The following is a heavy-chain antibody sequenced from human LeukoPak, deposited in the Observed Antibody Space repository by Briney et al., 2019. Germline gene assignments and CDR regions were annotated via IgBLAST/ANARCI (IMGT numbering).Heavy chain of an antibody. Sequence: ASVKVSFKASGYTFTSYYMHWVRQAPGQGLEWMGIINPSGGSTSYAQKFQGRVTMTRDTTTSTVYMELSSLRSEDTAVYYCARLLPQDAFDIWGQGTMVTVSS. V-gene: IGHV1-46*01. D-gene: IGHD3-22*01. CDR3: ARLLPQDAFDI. CDR2: INPSGGST. CDR1: GYTFTSYY. J-gene: IGHJ3*02.